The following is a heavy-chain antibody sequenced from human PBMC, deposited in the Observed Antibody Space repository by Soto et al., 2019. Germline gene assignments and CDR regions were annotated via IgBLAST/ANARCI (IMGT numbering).Heavy chain of an antibody. CDR2: IIPIFGTA. CDR1: GGTFSSYA. D-gene: IGHD2-2*01. Sequence: KVSCKASGGTFSSYAISWVRQAPGQGLEWMGGIIPIFGTANYAQKFQGRVTITADESTSTAYMELSSLRSEDTAVYYCARDLIVVVPAAMEHYGMDVWGQGTTVTVSS. CDR3: ARDLIVVVPAAMEHYGMDV. V-gene: IGHV1-69*01. J-gene: IGHJ6*02.